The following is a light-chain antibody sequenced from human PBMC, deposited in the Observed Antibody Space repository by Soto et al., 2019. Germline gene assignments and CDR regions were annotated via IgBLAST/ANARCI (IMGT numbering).Light chain of an antibody. J-gene: IGKJ1*01. CDR1: QSILDRSKNKYY. CDR2: WAS. Sequence: DIVMTQSPDSLAVSLGERATFNCKSSQSILDRSKNKYYLAWYQQKSGQPPKLLIYWASLRESGVPDRFTGSGSGTDFTLTISSLQAEDFAVYYCQQYGSSGTFGQGTKVEIK. V-gene: IGKV4-1*01. CDR3: QQYGSSGT.